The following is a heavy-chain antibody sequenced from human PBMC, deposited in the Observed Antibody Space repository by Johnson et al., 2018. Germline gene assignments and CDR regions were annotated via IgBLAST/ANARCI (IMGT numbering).Heavy chain of an antibody. Sequence: VQLQESGGGLAQPGGSLRLSCAASGFTFSSYAMNWVRQTPGKGLEWVAAINPSGGDTFYVDSVKGRFTISRANPKNTLFLQMISLRDADTAVYYCASRSSDWAFDIWGQGTKVTVSS. CDR3: ASRSSDWAFDI. CDR1: GFTFSSYA. D-gene: IGHD3-9*01. V-gene: IGHV3-23*01. J-gene: IGHJ3*02. CDR2: INPSGGDT.